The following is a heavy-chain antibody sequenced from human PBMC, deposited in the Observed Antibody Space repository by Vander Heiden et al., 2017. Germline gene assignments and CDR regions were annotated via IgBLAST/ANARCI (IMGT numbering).Heavy chain of an antibody. CDR2: ISGSGTST. J-gene: IGHJ4*02. CDR1: GFTFSRYV. V-gene: IGHV3-23*01. Sequence: VQLLESGGGLVQPGGSLRLSCAASGFTFSRYVVSWVRQAPGKGLEWVSAISGSGTSTYYADSVKGRFTVSRDNSKSTLYLQMNSLRAEDTAVYYCAKGGVDTATDFDYWGQGTLVTVSS. CDR3: AKGGVDTATDFDY. D-gene: IGHD5-18*01.